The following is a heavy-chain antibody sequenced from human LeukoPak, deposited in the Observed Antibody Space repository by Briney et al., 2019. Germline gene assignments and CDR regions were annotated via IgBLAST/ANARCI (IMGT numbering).Heavy chain of an antibody. Sequence: GGSLELSCAPSGFTFSSYERNWVRQAQGKGLEWVSYISSSGSTIYYADSVKGRFTISRDNAKNSLYLQMNSLRAEDTAVYYCAELGITMIGGVWGKGTTVTISS. CDR3: AELGITMIGGV. CDR1: GFTFSSYE. J-gene: IGHJ6*04. D-gene: IGHD3-10*02. CDR2: ISSSGSTI. V-gene: IGHV3-48*03.